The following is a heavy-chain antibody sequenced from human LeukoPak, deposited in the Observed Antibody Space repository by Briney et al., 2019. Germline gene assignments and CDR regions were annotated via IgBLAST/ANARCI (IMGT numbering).Heavy chain of an antibody. D-gene: IGHD5-12*01. V-gene: IGHV1-24*01. J-gene: IGHJ4*02. CDR3: ARGFGSAAADIVATIYYFDY. Sequence: ASVKVSCKVSGYTLTELSMHWVRQAPGKGLEWMGGFDPEDGETIYAQKFQGRVTITADESTSTAYMELSSLRSEDTAVYYCARGFGSAAADIVATIYYFDYWGQGTLVTVSS. CDR2: FDPEDGET. CDR1: GYTLTELS.